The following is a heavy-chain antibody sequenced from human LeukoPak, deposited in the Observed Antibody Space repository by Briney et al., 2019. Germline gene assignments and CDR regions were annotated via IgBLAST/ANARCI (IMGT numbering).Heavy chain of an antibody. CDR2: IYYSGST. CDR1: GGSISSYY. J-gene: IGHJ4*02. CDR3: ARHARGFDY. Sequence: SETLSLTCTVSGGSISSYYWSWIRQPPGEGLEWIGYIYYSGSTNYNPSLKSRVTISVDTSKNQFSLKLSSVTAADTAVYYCARHARGFDYWGQGTLVTVSS. D-gene: IGHD3-10*01. V-gene: IGHV4-59*08.